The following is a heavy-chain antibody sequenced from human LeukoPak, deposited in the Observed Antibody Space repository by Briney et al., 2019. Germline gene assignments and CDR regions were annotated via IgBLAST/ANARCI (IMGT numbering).Heavy chain of an antibody. CDR1: GFTFNSYA. CDR3: AKGWFGELLSGFDP. Sequence: PGGSLRLSCAASGFTFNSYAMSWVRQAPGKGLEWVSAISGSGGSTYYADSVKGRFTISRDNSKNTLYLQMNSLRAEDTAVYYCAKGWFGELLSGFDPWGQGTLVTVSS. J-gene: IGHJ5*02. D-gene: IGHD3-10*01. CDR2: ISGSGGST. V-gene: IGHV3-23*01.